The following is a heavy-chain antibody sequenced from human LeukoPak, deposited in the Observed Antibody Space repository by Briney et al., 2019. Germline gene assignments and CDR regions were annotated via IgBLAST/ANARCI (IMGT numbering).Heavy chain of an antibody. Sequence: KPGGSLRLSCTASGFTFSIYNMNWVRQAPGKGLEWVSSISASSSHMYYADSVKGRFTISRENAKNSLYLEMNSLRAEDTAVYYCARHPKEYYYDSSGQRSRFDPWGQGTLVTVSS. J-gene: IGHJ5*02. CDR1: GFTFSIYN. CDR2: ISASSSHM. D-gene: IGHD3-22*01. V-gene: IGHV3-21*01. CDR3: ARHPKEYYYDSSGQRSRFDP.